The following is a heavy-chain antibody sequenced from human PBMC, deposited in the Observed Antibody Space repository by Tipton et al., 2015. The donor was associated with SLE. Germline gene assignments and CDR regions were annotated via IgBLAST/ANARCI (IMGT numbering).Heavy chain of an antibody. D-gene: IGHD5-24*01. J-gene: IGHJ4*02. CDR3: ARAPPQLGFDY. Sequence: QSGPEVKKPGASVKVSCKASGYTFTSFDINWVRQATGQGLEWMGWMNPNSGNTAYAQKFQGRVTMTRDTSISTAYMELSSLGSEDTAVYYCARAPPQLGFDYWGQGTLVTVSS. CDR1: GYTFTSFD. V-gene: IGHV1-8*01. CDR2: MNPNSGNT.